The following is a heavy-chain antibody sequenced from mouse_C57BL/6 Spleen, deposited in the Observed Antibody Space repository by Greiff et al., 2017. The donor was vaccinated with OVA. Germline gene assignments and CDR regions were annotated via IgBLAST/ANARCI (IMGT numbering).Heavy chain of an antibody. V-gene: IGHV1-55*01. CDR3: ARRGLLRPYYAMDY. CDR2: IYPGSGST. Sequence: QVQLQQPGAELVKPGASVKMSCKASGYTFTSYRITWVKQRPGQGLEWIGDIYPGSGSTNYNEKFKSKATLTVDTSSSTAYMQLSSLTSEDSAVYYCARRGLLRPYYAMDYWGQGTSVTVSS. D-gene: IGHD1-2*01. CDR1: GYTFTSYR. J-gene: IGHJ4*01.